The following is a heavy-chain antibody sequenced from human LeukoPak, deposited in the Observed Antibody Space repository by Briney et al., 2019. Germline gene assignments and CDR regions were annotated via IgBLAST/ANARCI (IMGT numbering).Heavy chain of an antibody. V-gene: IGHV3-30*02. Sequence: GGSLRLSCAASGFTFSSYGMHLVRQAPGKGLEWVAFIRYDGSNKYYADSVKGRFTISRDNSKNTLYLQMNSLRAEDTAVYYCAKDPLYYDFWSGSSSHFDYWGQGTLVTVSS. CDR2: IRYDGSNK. CDR3: AKDPLYYDFWSGSSSHFDY. D-gene: IGHD3-3*01. CDR1: GFTFSSYG. J-gene: IGHJ4*02.